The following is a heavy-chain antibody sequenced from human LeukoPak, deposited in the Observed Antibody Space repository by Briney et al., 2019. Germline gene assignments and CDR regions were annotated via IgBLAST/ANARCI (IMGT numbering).Heavy chain of an antibody. J-gene: IGHJ4*02. CDR3: ARDGTSTDDY. D-gene: IGHD1-26*01. Sequence: GASVKVSCKTSGYTFSTFGISWVRQAPGQGLEWMGWISGNNDNPNYGQKFQGRFTMTTDSSTSTAYMELRNLRSDDTAVYYCARDGTSTDDYSGQGTLVTVSS. CDR2: ISGNNDNP. V-gene: IGHV1-18*01. CDR1: GYTFSTFG.